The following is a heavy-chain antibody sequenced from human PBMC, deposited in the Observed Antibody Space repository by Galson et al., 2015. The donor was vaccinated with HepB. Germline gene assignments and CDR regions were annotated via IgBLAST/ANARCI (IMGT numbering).Heavy chain of an antibody. Sequence: SVKVSCKASGYTFTGYYMHWVRQAPGQGLEWMGWINPNSGGTNYAQKFQGRVTMTRDTSISTAYMELSRLRSDDTAVYYCARERAVAGTSGMDVWGQGTTVTVSS. CDR3: ARERAVAGTSGMDV. V-gene: IGHV1-2*02. D-gene: IGHD6-19*01. CDR1: GYTFTGYY. J-gene: IGHJ6*02. CDR2: INPNSGGT.